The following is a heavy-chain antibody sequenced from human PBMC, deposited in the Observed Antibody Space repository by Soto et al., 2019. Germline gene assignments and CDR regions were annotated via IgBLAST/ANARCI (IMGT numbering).Heavy chain of an antibody. Sequence: QVQLQESGPGLVKPSHTLSLTCTVSGGSISSGDYYLSWIRQPPGKVLEWIGYIYYSGSTYYNPSLKSRVTISVDTSKNQFSLKLSSVTAADTAVYYCARSLRFLEWLFGYWGQGTLVTVSS. V-gene: IGHV4-30-4*01. CDR3: ARSLRFLEWLFGY. D-gene: IGHD3-3*01. J-gene: IGHJ4*02. CDR2: IYYSGST. CDR1: GGSISSGDYY.